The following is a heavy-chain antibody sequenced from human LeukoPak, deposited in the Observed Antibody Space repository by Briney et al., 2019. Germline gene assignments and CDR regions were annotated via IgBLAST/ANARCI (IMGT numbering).Heavy chain of an antibody. J-gene: IGHJ2*01. CDR3: AREVPYGYYYDSSWYFDL. D-gene: IGHD3-22*01. Sequence: GGSLRLSCAASGFTVSSNYMRWVRQAPGKGLEWVSVLYSGGSTYYADSVKGRFTISRDNSKNTLYLQVNSLRAEDTAVYYCAREVPYGYYYDSSWYFDLWGRGTLVTVSS. CDR2: LYSGGST. CDR1: GFTVSSNY. V-gene: IGHV3-66*01.